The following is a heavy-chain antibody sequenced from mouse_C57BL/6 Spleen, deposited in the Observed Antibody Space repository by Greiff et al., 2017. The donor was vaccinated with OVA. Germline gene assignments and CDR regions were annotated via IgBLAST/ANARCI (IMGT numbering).Heavy chain of an antibody. Sequence: VQLKESGPGLVKPSQSLSLTCSVTGYSITSGYYWNWIRQFPGNKLEWMGYISYDGSNNYNPSLKNRISITRDTSKNQFFLKLNSVTTEDTATYYCAREGNGYYVYYAMDYWGQGTSVTVSS. CDR1: GYSITSGYY. CDR2: ISYDGSN. CDR3: AREGNGYYVYYAMDY. J-gene: IGHJ4*01. V-gene: IGHV3-6*01. D-gene: IGHD2-3*01.